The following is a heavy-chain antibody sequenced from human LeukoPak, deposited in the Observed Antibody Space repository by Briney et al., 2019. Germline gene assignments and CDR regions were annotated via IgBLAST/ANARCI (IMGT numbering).Heavy chain of an antibody. J-gene: IGHJ4*02. CDR3: ARADSSGWYLGADY. Sequence: GGSLRLSCAASGFTFSSYNMNWVRQAPGKGLEWVSYISSSSSTIYYADSVKGRFTISRDNAKNSLYLQMNSPRAEDTAVYYCARADSSGWYLGADYWGQGTLVTVSS. D-gene: IGHD6-19*01. V-gene: IGHV3-48*01. CDR2: ISSSSSTI. CDR1: GFTFSSYN.